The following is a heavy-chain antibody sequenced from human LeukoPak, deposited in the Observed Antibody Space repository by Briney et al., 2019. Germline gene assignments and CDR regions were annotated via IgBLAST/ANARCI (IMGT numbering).Heavy chain of an antibody. J-gene: IGHJ4*02. D-gene: IGHD1-7*01. CDR2: INPSGGST. CDR3: ARGAGITGTNWVRLDYFDF. CDR1: GYTFTSYY. Sequence: ASVKVSCKASGYTFTSYYMHWVRQAPGQGLEWMGIINPSGGSTSYAQKFQGRVTMTRDTSTSTVYMELSSLRSEDTAVYYCARGAGITGTNWVRLDYFDFWGQGTLVTVSS. V-gene: IGHV1-46*01.